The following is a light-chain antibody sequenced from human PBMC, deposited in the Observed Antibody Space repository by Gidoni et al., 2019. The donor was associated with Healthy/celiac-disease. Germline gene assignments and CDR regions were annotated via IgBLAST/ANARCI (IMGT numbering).Light chain of an antibody. Sequence: EIVLTQSPAILSLSPGEKATLSCRASQSVSSYLAWYQQKPGQAPRLLIYDASNRATGIPARFSGSWSGTDFTLTISSLEPEDFAVYYCQQRSNWPPVITFGQGTRLEIK. J-gene: IGKJ5*01. CDR2: DAS. CDR1: QSVSSY. CDR3: QQRSNWPPVIT. V-gene: IGKV3-11*01.